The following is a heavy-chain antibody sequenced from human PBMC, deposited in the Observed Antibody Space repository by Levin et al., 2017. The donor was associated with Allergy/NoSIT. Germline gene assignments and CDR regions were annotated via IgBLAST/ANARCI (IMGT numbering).Heavy chain of an antibody. CDR2: ITSDGSTT. CDR1: GFTFSRYY. CDR3: ARGGCSSTSCLDY. D-gene: IGHD2-2*01. V-gene: IGHV3-74*01. J-gene: IGHJ4*02. Sequence: GGSLRLSCAASGFTFSRYYMRWVRQVPGKGLVWVSRITSDGSTTNYADSVEGRFTISRDNAKNTLYLQMNSLRAEDTAVYYCARGGCSSTSCLDYWGQGTLVTVSS.